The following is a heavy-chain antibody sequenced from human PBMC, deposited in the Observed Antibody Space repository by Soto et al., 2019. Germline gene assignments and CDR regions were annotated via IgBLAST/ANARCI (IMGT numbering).Heavy chain of an antibody. V-gene: IGHV1-18*01. CDR3: AGVNGYDFWSGPSNWFDP. CDR1: GYTFTSYG. CDR2: ISAYNGNT. D-gene: IGHD3-3*01. Sequence: GASVTVSCKASGYTFTSYGISWVRQATGQGLEWMGWISAYNGNTNYAQKLQGRVTMTTDTSTSTAYMELRSLRSDDTAVYYCAGVNGYDFWSGPSNWFDPWGQGTLVTVSS. J-gene: IGHJ5*02.